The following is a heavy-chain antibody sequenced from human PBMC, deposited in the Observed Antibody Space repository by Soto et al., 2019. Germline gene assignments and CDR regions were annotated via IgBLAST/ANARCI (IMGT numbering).Heavy chain of an antibody. Sequence: SETLSLTCTVSGASISVHSYYWTWIRQPPGKGLEWIGSSYYSGTTYFNPSLKSRATISVDTSKNQFSLRLTSVTAADTAIDYGTRRYNWNDHYVDPWGPGALVTV. CDR3: TRRYNWNDHYVDP. D-gene: IGHD1-20*01. V-gene: IGHV4-39*01. J-gene: IGHJ5*02. CDR1: GASISVHSYY. CDR2: SYYSGTT.